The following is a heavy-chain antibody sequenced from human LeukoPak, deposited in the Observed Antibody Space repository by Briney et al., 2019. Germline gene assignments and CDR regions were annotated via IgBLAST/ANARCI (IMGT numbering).Heavy chain of an antibody. CDR1: GFTFSSYS. J-gene: IGHJ4*02. V-gene: IGHV3-21*01. CDR3: ARAKGLWFGEFLNFDY. CDR2: ISSSSSYI. Sequence: GGSLRLSCAASGFTFSSYSMNWVRQAPGKGLEWVSSISSSSSYIYYADSVKGRFTISRDNAKNSLYLQMNSLRAEDTAVYYCARAKGLWFGEFLNFDYWGQGTLVTVSS. D-gene: IGHD3-10*01.